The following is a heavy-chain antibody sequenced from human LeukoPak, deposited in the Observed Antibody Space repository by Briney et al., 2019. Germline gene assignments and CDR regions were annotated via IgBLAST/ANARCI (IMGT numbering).Heavy chain of an antibody. CDR3: ARVRGGGLYYMDV. CDR2: IRTSGSPI. J-gene: IGHJ6*03. Sequence: GGSLRLSCAASGFTFSNYFMSWIRQAPGKELEGVSYIRTSGSPIYYADSVKGRFTIYRDNAKNPLYVHMNSLRAEDTAVYFCARVRGGGLYYMDVWGKGTTVTVSS. CDR1: GFTFSNYF. D-gene: IGHD3-10*01. V-gene: IGHV3-11*01.